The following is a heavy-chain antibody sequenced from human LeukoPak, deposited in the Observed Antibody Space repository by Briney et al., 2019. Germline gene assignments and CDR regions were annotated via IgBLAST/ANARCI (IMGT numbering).Heavy chain of an antibody. D-gene: IGHD2-8*01. CDR2: IYSGDSDT. V-gene: IGHV5-51*01. J-gene: IGHJ4*02. CDR3: ARGLSYVEY. Sequence: GESLKISCEGSGYNFTTYWIGWVRQMPGKGLEWMGIIYSGDSDTRYNPSFQGQVTISADKSISTAYLQWSSLKASDTAMYYCARGLSYVEYWGQGTLVTVSS. CDR1: GYNFTTYW.